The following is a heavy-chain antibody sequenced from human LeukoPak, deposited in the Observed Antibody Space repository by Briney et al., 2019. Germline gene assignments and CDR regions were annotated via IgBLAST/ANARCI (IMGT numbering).Heavy chain of an antibody. D-gene: IGHD3-22*01. CDR1: GFTFSSYG. J-gene: IGHJ4*02. Sequence: PGRSLRLSCAASGFTFSSYGMHWVRQAPGKGLEWVAVISYDGSNKYYADSVKGRFTISRDNSKNTLYLQMNSLGTEDTAVYYCVRGVGIYDSSGYFDYWGQGTLVIVSS. V-gene: IGHV3-30*03. CDR2: ISYDGSNK. CDR3: VRGVGIYDSSGYFDY.